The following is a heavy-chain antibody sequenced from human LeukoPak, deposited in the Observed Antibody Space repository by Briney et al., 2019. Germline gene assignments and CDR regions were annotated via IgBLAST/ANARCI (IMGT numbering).Heavy chain of an antibody. Sequence: SETLPLTCTVSGASINSRDYFWGWIRQPPGKGLEWIASIYYSGTTYYNPSLKSRVSISMGTSKNDFSLWLSSVTAADMAVYYCAKHRGSFFEAFDIWGQGTVVTVSS. J-gene: IGHJ3*02. V-gene: IGHV4-39*01. CDR3: AKHRGSFFEAFDI. CDR1: GASINSRDYF. D-gene: IGHD1-26*01. CDR2: IYYSGTT.